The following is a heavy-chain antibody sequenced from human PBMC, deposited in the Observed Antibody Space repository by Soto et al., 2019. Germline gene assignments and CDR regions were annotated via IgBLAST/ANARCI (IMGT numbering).Heavy chain of an antibody. CDR1: GYTFTSYD. CDR2: MNPNSGNT. Sequence: QVKLVQSGAEVKKPGASVKVSCKASGYTFTSYDINWGRQATVKGLEWMGWMNPNSGNTGYAQKFPGRVTMTRNTSISTAYMALSSLISEDTAVYYCAREKTSYGMDVWGQGTTVTVSS. J-gene: IGHJ6*02. V-gene: IGHV1-8*01. CDR3: AREKTSYGMDV.